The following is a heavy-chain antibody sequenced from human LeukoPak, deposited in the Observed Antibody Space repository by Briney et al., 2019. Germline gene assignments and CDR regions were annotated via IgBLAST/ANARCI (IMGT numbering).Heavy chain of an antibody. CDR3: ARDHLGSFDY. CDR2: ISYDGSNK. J-gene: IGHJ4*02. Sequence: GGSLRLSCAASGFTISSYAMHWVRQAPGKGLEWVAVISYDGSNKYYADSVKGRFTISRDNSKNTLYLQMNSLRAEDTAVYYCARDHLGSFDYWGQGTLVTVSS. V-gene: IGHV3-30-3*01. D-gene: IGHD3-16*01. CDR1: GFTISSYA.